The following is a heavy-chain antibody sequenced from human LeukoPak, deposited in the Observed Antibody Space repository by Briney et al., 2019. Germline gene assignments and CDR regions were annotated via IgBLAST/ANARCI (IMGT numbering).Heavy chain of an antibody. CDR1: GFTFSTYG. J-gene: IGHJ4*02. V-gene: IGHV3-30*02. CDR2: IRKDGSNQ. D-gene: IGHD3-10*01. CDR3: AKDKEYGSGSYPIGY. Sequence: GGSLRLSCAASGFTFSTYGMHWVRQAPGKGLEWVAFIRKDGSNQNYADSVKGRFTIFRDNSKNTLYLQMNSLRAEDTAVYYCAKDKEYGSGSYPIGYWGQGSLVTVSS.